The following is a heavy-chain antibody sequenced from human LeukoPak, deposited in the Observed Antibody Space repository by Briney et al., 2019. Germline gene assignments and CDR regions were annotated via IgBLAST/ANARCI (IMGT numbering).Heavy chain of an antibody. CDR1: GFTFSSYS. CDR3: ARNTGYYYDSSGSRGYYYYGMDV. J-gene: IGHJ6*02. D-gene: IGHD3-22*01. V-gene: IGHV3-21*01. CDR2: ISSSSSYI. Sequence: GGSLRLACAASGFTFSSYSMNWVRQAPGKGLEGVSSISSSSSYIYYADSGKGRFTISRDNAKNSLYLQMNSLRAEDTAVYYCARNTGYYYDSSGSRGYYYYGMDVWGQGTTVTVSS.